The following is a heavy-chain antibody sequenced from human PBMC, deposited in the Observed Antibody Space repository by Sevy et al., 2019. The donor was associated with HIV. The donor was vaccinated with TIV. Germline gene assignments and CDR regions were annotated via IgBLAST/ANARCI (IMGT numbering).Heavy chain of an antibody. CDR1: GFTFSSYG. D-gene: IGHD3-22*01. Sequence: GGSLRLSCAASGFTFSSYGMHWVRQAPGKGLEWVAVISYDGSNKYYADSVKGRFTISRDNSKNRLYLQMNSLRAEDTAVYYCAKDGAGSLSSGPYYYYYGMDVWGQGTTVTVSS. CDR3: AKDGAGSLSSGPYYYYYGMDV. J-gene: IGHJ6*02. V-gene: IGHV3-30*13. CDR2: ISYDGSNK.